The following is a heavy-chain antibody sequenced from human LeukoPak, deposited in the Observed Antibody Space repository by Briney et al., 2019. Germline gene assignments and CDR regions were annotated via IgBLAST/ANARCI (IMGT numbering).Heavy chain of an antibody. CDR2: IGTYGGDT. Sequence: GASVKVSCKATSRISWVRQAPGQGLEWMGWIGTYGGDTYYAQKFQGRITVTTDTSTSTVYMELRNLRSDDTAVYYCAREPTSGREPTSGRPLDYWGQGTLVTVSS. V-gene: IGHV1-18*01. D-gene: IGHD5-12*01. J-gene: IGHJ4*02. CDR3: AREPTSGREPTSGRPLDY. CDR1: TSR.